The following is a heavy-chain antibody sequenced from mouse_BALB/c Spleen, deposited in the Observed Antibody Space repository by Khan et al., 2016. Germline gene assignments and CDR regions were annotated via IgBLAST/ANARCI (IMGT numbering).Heavy chain of an antibody. CDR2: IYTYNGGT. J-gene: IGHJ2*01. CDR1: GYTFTDYN. V-gene: IGHV1S29*02. Sequence: VQLQQSGPELEKPGASVKISCKASGYTFTDYNMHWVKQSHGKSLEWIGYIYTYNGGTGYNQKFKSKATLTVDNYSSTAYMEISSLKSEDSAVYYCARSYYFDFWGPGTTPTDSS. CDR3: ARSYYFDF.